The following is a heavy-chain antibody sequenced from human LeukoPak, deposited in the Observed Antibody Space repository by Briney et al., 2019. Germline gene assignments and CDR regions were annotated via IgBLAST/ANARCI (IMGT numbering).Heavy chain of an antibody. CDR3: ARDDYTSINY. Sequence: SETLSLTCTVSGGSISSGSYYRSWIRQPAAKGLDWIERIYTSGSTNYNPSLKRRVTISVDTSKNQFSLKLSSVTAADTAVYYCARDDYTSINYWGQGTLVTVSS. CDR1: GGSISSGSYY. CDR2: IYTSGST. D-gene: IGHD4-11*01. J-gene: IGHJ4*02. V-gene: IGHV4-61*02.